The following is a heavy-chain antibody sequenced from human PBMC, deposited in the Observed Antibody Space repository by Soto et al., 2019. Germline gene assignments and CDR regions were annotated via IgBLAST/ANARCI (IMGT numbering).Heavy chain of an antibody. Sequence: SETLSLTCAVYGGSFIGYYWSWIRQPPGKGLEWIGEINHSGSTNYNPSLKSRVTISVDTSKNQFSLKLSSVTAADTAVYYCASLGYSSGWYVYFQHWGQGTLVTVSS. J-gene: IGHJ1*01. CDR1: GGSFIGYY. CDR3: ASLGYSSGWYVYFQH. D-gene: IGHD6-19*01. CDR2: INHSGST. V-gene: IGHV4-34*01.